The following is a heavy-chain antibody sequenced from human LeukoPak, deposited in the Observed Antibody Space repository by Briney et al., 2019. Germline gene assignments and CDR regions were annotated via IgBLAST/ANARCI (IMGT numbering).Heavy chain of an antibody. CDR2: IGPGGDI. Sequence: GGSLRLSCAASGFSFTAYSMNWVRQAPGRGLEWISYIGPGGDIYYADSVTGRFTVSRDTAKNSLYLQMNGLRVEDAAVYYCARRFDSWGQGTLVTVSS. CDR3: ARRFDS. J-gene: IGHJ4*02. V-gene: IGHV3-48*01. CDR1: GFSFTAYS.